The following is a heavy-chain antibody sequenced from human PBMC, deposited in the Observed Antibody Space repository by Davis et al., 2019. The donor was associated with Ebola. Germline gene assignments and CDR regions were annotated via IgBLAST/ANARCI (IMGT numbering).Heavy chain of an antibody. V-gene: IGHV1-58*01. D-gene: IGHD1-26*01. Sequence: SVKVSCKASGFTFTSSAVQWVRQARGQRLEWIGWIVVGSGNTNYAQKFQERVTITRDMSTSTAYMELSSLRSEDTAVYYCAADREWEHGLADYWGQGTLVTVSS. CDR1: GFTFTSSA. CDR2: IVVGSGNT. J-gene: IGHJ4*02. CDR3: AADREWEHGLADY.